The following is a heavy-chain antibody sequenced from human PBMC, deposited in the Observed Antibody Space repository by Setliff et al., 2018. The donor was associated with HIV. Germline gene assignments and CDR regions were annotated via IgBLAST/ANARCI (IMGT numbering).Heavy chain of an antibody. V-gene: IGHV3-21*04. J-gene: IGHJ3*01. Sequence: GGSLRLSCEASGFTFSTYSMNWVRQAPGKGLEWVSSISRSSSDIYYADSVKGRFTVSRDNAKNTLFLQMDSLRAEDTALYYCAKQRYYDGNDGFDVWGQGTMVTVSS. CDR1: GFTFSTYS. CDR3: AKQRYYDGNDGFDV. D-gene: IGHD3-3*01. CDR2: ISRSSSDI.